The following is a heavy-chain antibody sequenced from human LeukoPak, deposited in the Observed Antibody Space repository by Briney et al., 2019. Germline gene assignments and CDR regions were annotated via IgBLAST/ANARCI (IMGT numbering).Heavy chain of an antibody. CDR3: AKDWGDGYNPFDY. Sequence: GGSLRLSCAASGFTFSSYGMHWVRQAPGKGLEWVAVISYDGSNKYYADSVKGRFTISRDNSKNTLYLQMNSLRAEDTAVYYCAKDWGDGYNPFDYWGQGTLVTVSS. D-gene: IGHD5-24*01. J-gene: IGHJ4*02. V-gene: IGHV3-30*18. CDR1: GFTFSSYG. CDR2: ISYDGSNK.